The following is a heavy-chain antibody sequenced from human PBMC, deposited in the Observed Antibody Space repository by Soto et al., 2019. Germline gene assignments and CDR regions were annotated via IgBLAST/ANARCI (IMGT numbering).Heavy chain of an antibody. CDR2: IKQDGSEE. Sequence: EVQLVESGGGLVQPGGSLRLSCVDSGFTFSSYWMSWVRQAPVKGLEWVGNIKQDGSEENYVDSLKGRFAISRDNAKNSMSLQMNSLRAEDTAVYYWARIAATGRGWDVWGQGTTVVVSS. CDR3: ARIAATGRGWDV. J-gene: IGHJ6*02. CDR1: GFTFSSYW. V-gene: IGHV3-7*01. D-gene: IGHD6-13*01.